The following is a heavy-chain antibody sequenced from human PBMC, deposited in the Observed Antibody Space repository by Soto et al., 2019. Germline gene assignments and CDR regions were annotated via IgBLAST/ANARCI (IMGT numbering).Heavy chain of an antibody. J-gene: IGHJ5*02. D-gene: IGHD3-22*01. CDR3: ATSPYYYDSSGYYGNNWFDP. CDR1: GGSFSGYY. Sequence: SSETLSLTCAVYGGSFSGYYWSRIRQPPGKGLEWIGEINHSGSTNYNPSLKSRVTISVDTSKNQFSLKLSSVTAADTAVYYCATSPYYYDSSGYYGNNWFDPWGQGTLVTVSS. V-gene: IGHV4-34*01. CDR2: INHSGST.